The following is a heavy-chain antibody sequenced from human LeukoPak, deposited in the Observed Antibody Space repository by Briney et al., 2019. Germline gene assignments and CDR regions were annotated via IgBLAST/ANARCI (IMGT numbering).Heavy chain of an antibody. CDR1: GFTFSDYW. D-gene: IGHD1-26*01. Sequence: GGSLRLSCAASGFTFSDYWMNWVRQAPGKGLEWVANINHDGSEKYYVDSVKGRFTISRDNSKNTLYLQMDSLRAEDTAVYYCARDSVGAGYSDYWGQGTLVTVSS. J-gene: IGHJ4*02. V-gene: IGHV3-7*03. CDR2: INHDGSEK. CDR3: ARDSVGAGYSDY.